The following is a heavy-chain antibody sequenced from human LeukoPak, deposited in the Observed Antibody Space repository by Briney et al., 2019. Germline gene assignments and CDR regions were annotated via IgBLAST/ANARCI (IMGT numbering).Heavy chain of an antibody. J-gene: IGHJ5*02. Sequence: GASVKVSCKASGYTFTSYYIHWVRQAPGQGLEWMGVISPSAGSTGNAQKFQGRVTMTKDTSTSTVYMELSSLRFEDTAVYYCARGIQIWTQDPPLLGWFDPWGQGTLVTVSS. CDR1: GYTFTSYY. CDR2: ISPSAGST. V-gene: IGHV1-46*01. CDR3: ARGIQIWTQDPPLLGWFDP. D-gene: IGHD5-18*01.